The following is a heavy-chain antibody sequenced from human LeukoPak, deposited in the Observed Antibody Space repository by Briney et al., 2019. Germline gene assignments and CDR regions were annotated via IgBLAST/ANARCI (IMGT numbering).Heavy chain of an antibody. CDR2: ISGSGDT. CDR1: GFTFDDYG. V-gene: IGHV3-23*01. D-gene: IGHD3-16*01. CDR3: AHGGIYYLDY. Sequence: GGSLRLSCAASGFTFDDYGMSWVRQAPGKGLEWVSAISGSGDTYYADSVKGRFTISRDISKNTLYLQMNSLRAEDTAVYYCAHGGIYYLDYWGQGALVTVSS. J-gene: IGHJ4*02.